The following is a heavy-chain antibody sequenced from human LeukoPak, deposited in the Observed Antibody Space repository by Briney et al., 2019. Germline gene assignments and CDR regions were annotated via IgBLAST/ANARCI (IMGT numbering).Heavy chain of an antibody. CDR2: IYYSGST. CDR1: GGSINNHY. Sequence: SETLSLTCTVSGGSINNHYWSWIRQSPGKGLEWIGSIYYSGSTYYNPSLKSRVTISVDTSKNQFSLKLSSVTAADTAVYYCARVSSSGSLPNWFDPWGQGTLVTVSS. V-gene: IGHV4-59*11. D-gene: IGHD6-19*01. CDR3: ARVSSSGSLPNWFDP. J-gene: IGHJ5*02.